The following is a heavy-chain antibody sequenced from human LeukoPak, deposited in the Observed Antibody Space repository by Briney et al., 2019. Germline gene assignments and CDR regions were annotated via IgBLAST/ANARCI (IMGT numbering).Heavy chain of an antibody. CDR2: IYPGDSDT. Sequence: GESLKISCNGSGYSFTSYWIGWVRQMPGKGLEWMGIIYPGDSDTRYSPSFQGQVTISADKSISTAYLQWSSLKASDTAMYYCARTIDCSSTSCSGGFDPWGQGTLVTVSS. V-gene: IGHV5-51*01. CDR3: ARTIDCSSTSCSGGFDP. CDR1: GYSFTSYW. D-gene: IGHD2-2*01. J-gene: IGHJ5*02.